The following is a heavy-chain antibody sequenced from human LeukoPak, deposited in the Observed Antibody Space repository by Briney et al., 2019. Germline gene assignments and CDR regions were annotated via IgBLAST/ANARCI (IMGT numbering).Heavy chain of an antibody. J-gene: IGHJ6*03. CDR3: ARGVVVPTTKVYYYYMDV. CDR2: IYISGST. CDR1: GGSIRSGNSY. D-gene: IGHD2-2*01. V-gene: IGHV4-61*02. Sequence: PSETLSLTCTVSGGSIRSGNSYWSWIRQSAGKGLEWIGRIYISGSTNYNPSLKSRVTISLDTSKNQFSLKLNSVTAADTAVHYCARGVVVPTTKVYYYYMDVWGKGTTVTVSS.